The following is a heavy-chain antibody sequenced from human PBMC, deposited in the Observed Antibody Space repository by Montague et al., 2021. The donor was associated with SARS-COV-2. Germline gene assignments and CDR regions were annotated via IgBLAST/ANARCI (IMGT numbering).Heavy chain of an antibody. D-gene: IGHD3-10*01. Sequence: SLRLSCAASGFTFNNYGIHWVRQAPGKGLEWVAVISYEGSQKFFXXSLKGRFVISRDSAQSTVYLQMNSLRVEDTAVYYCAKASQVFWLGQFARDAFDIWGQGTTVSVSS. CDR1: GFTFNNYG. CDR3: AKASQVFWLGQFARDAFDI. V-gene: IGHV3-30*18. J-gene: IGHJ3*02. CDR2: ISYEGSQK.